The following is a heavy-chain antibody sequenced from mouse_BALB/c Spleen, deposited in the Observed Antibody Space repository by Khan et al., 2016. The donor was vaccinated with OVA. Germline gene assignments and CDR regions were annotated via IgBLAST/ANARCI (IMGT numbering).Heavy chain of an antibody. Sequence: VQLKESGPGLVAPSQSLSITCTVSGFSLTSYGVHWVRQPPGKGLEWLGVIWGAGNTNYHSALISRLSISKDNSKSQVFLTLNSLQTDDTATYYGGKQNYGTVDAMDYWGQGTAVTVSS. V-gene: IGHV2-3*01. J-gene: IGHJ4*01. CDR3: GKQNYGTVDAMDY. CDR1: GFSLTSYG. CDR2: IWGAGNT. D-gene: IGHD2-1*01.